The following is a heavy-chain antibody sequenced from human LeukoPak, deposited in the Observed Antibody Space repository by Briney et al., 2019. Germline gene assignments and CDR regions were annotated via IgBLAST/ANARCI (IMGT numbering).Heavy chain of an antibody. J-gene: IGHJ4*02. CDR1: GFTFSSYS. D-gene: IGHD1-26*01. CDR3: ARDRGGSYSAIDY. Sequence: GGSLRLSCAASGFTFSSYSMNWVRQAPGKGLEWVSFISSSSSTIYYADSVKGRFTISRDNAKNSLYLQMSSLRAEDTAVYYCARDRGGSYSAIDYWGRGTLVTVSS. V-gene: IGHV3-48*04. CDR2: ISSSSSTI.